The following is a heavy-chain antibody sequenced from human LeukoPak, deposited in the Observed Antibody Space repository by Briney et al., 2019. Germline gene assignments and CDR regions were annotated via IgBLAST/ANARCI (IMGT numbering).Heavy chain of an antibody. V-gene: IGHV4-34*01. J-gene: IGHJ4*02. CDR1: GGSFSGYY. CDR3: ARGRRSSSWYDY. D-gene: IGHD6-13*01. Sequence: SETLSLTCAVYGGSFSGYYWNWIRQPPGKGLEWIGEINHSGSTNYNPSLKSRVTISVDTSKNQFSLKLSSVTAADTAVYYCARGRRSSSWYDYWGQGTLVTVSS. CDR2: INHSGST.